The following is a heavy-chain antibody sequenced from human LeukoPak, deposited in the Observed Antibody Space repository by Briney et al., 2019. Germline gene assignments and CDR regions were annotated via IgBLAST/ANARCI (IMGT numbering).Heavy chain of an antibody. CDR2: LSYNGRNI. Sequence: GGSLRLSCVGSGFTFSSYAMHWVRQAPGNGLEWVAGLSYNGRNIYYADSVKGRFTVSRDNSKNTLYMQMNSLRADDTAVYYCAKGDNYCDASGYYLSKALFDFWGQGTLVTVSS. D-gene: IGHD3-22*01. J-gene: IGHJ4*02. V-gene: IGHV3-30*18. CDR3: AKGDNYCDASGYYLSKALFDF. CDR1: GFTFSSYA.